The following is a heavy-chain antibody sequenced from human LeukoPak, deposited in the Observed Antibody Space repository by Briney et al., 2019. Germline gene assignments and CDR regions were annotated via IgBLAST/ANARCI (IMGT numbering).Heavy chain of an antibody. CDR1: GGSFSGYY. CDR3: ARLAAGGFDP. V-gene: IGHV4-34*01. D-gene: IGHD6-25*01. Sequence: PSETLSLTCAVYGGSFSGYYWSWIRQPPGKGLEWIGETNHSGSTNYNPSLKSRVTISVDTSKNQSSLKLSSVTAADTAVYYCARLAAGGFDPWGQGTLVTVSS. J-gene: IGHJ5*02. CDR2: TNHSGST.